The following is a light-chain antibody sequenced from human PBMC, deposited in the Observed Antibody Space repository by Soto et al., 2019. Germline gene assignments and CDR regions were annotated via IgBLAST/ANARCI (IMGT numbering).Light chain of an antibody. Sequence: DIQMTQSPSSLSASVGDRVTITCRASQSISSYLNWYQQKPGKAPKLLIYAASSLQSGVPSRFSGSGSGTDFTLTISSLQPEDFETYYCQQSYGIPHTFGQGTKLEIK. J-gene: IGKJ2*01. CDR2: AAS. CDR1: QSISSY. CDR3: QQSYGIPHT. V-gene: IGKV1-39*01.